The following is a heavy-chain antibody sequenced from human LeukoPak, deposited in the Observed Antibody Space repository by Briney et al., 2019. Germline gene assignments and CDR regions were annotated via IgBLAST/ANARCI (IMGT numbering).Heavy chain of an antibody. Sequence: SVKVSRKGAGGTFSSYAISWVRHAPGQGLEWVGGSIPIFGAANYAQKFYGRGTITTDESTSTAYTEESSPRSEDTAVNYCAREQKYQLHRPYFDYWGQGTLVPVSS. CDR3: AREQKYQLHRPYFDY. D-gene: IGHD2-2*01. V-gene: IGHV1-69*05. J-gene: IGHJ4*02. CDR1: GGTFSSYA. CDR2: SIPIFGAA.